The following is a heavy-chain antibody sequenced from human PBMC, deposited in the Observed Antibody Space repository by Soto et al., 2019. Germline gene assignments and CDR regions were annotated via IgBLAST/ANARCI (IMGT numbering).Heavy chain of an antibody. CDR1: GFTFSSYW. V-gene: IGHV3-7*03. J-gene: IGHJ4*02. D-gene: IGHD3-10*01. CDR3: ASDRRGVFDY. CDR2: IKQDGSEK. Sequence: LRLSCAASGFTFSSYWMSCVRQAPGKGLEWVANIKQDGSEKYYVDSVKGRFPISRDNAKNSLYLQMNSVRDEDTAVYYCASDRRGVFDYWGQGTLVTVSS.